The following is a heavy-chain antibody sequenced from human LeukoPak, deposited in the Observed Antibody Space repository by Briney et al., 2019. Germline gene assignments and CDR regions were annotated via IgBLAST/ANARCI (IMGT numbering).Heavy chain of an antibody. CDR2: ISYDGSNK. D-gene: IGHD3-22*01. V-gene: IGHV3-30-3*01. Sequence: GGSLRLSCAASGFTFSSYAMHWVRQAPGKGLEWVAVISYDGSNKYYADSVKGRFTISRDNSKNTLYLQMNSLRAEDTAVYYCATPVGSNYYDSSGYYSPFDYWGQGTLVTVSS. CDR3: ATPVGSNYYDSSGYYSPFDY. J-gene: IGHJ4*02. CDR1: GFTFSSYA.